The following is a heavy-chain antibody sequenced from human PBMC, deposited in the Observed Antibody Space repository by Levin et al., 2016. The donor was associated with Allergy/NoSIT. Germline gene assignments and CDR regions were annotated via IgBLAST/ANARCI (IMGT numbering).Heavy chain of an antibody. V-gene: IGHV4-59*01. CDR3: ARGPPYYPFDSDRH. CDR2: IYYSGST. D-gene: IGHD3-10*01. Sequence: WIRQPPGKGLEWIGYIYYSGSTSYNPSLKSRVTISIDTSKNQFSLKLSSVTAADTAVYYCARGPPYYPFDSDRHWGQGTRVTVSS. J-gene: IGHJ4*02.